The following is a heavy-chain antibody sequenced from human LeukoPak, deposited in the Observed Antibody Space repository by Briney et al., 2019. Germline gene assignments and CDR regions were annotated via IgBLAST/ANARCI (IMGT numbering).Heavy chain of an antibody. Sequence: ASVKVSCKVSGYTLTELSMHWVRQAPGKGLEWMGGFDPEDGETIYAQKFQGRVTMTEDTSTDTAYMELSSLRSEDTAVYYCAKDSHCSSTSCSLMDVWGKGTTVTVSS. D-gene: IGHD2-2*01. CDR3: AKDSHCSSTSCSLMDV. CDR2: FDPEDGET. CDR1: GYTLTELS. V-gene: IGHV1-24*01. J-gene: IGHJ6*03.